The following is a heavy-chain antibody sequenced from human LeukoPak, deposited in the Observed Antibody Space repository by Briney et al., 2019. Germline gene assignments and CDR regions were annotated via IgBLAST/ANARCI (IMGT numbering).Heavy chain of an antibody. Sequence: SVKVSCKASGGTFSSYAIGWVRQAPGQGLEWMGRIIPLFGTLHYAQKFQDRVTITADASTSTAYMELSSLRSDDTAVYYCARDRRWELDPYAFDIWGQGTMVTVSS. D-gene: IGHD1-26*01. V-gene: IGHV1-69*13. J-gene: IGHJ3*02. CDR3: ARDRRWELDPYAFDI. CDR2: IIPLFGTL. CDR1: GGTFSSYA.